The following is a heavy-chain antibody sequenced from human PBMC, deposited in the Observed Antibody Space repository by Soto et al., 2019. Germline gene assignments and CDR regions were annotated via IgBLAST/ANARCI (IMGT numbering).Heavy chain of an antibody. V-gene: IGHV3-11*05. J-gene: IGHJ4*02. Sequence: QVQLVESGGGLVKPGGSLRLSCAASGFTFSDYYMSWIRQAPGKGLEWVSYISSSSSYINYADSVKGRFTISRDNAKNSLYLQMNSLRAEDTAVYYCATDHVYSGYALHWCQGTLVTVSS. CDR3: ATDHVYSGYALH. CDR2: ISSSSSYI. D-gene: IGHD5-12*01. CDR1: GFTFSDYY.